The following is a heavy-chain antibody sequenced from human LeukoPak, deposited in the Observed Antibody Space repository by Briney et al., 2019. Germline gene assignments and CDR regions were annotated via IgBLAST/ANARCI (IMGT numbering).Heavy chain of an antibody. CDR3: ARDQGGDGYNLLPPYDYFDY. CDR2: ISSSSSYI. CDR1: GFTFSSYS. V-gene: IGHV3-21*04. Sequence: PGGSLRLSCAASGFTFSSYSMNWVRQAPGKGLEWVSSISSSSSYIYYADSVKGRFTISRDNAKNSLYLQMNSLRAEDTAVYYCARDQGGDGYNLLPPYDYFDYWGQGTLVTVSS. J-gene: IGHJ4*02. D-gene: IGHD5-24*01.